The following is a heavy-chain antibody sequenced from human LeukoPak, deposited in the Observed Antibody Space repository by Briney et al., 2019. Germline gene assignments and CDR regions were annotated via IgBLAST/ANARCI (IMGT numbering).Heavy chain of an antibody. CDR2: VHHSESS. CDR1: GGSFTDYY. CDR3: ARLGYCSTTSRAKGPFDY. V-gene: IGHV4-34*01. Sequence: ASETLSLTCAVYGGSFTDYYWSWIRQPPGKGLEWIGDVHHSESSNYNPSLKSRVTMSVDTSKNQFSLNLNSVTATDAAVYYCARLGYCSTTSRAKGPFDYWGQGTLVTVSS. D-gene: IGHD2-2*01. J-gene: IGHJ4*02.